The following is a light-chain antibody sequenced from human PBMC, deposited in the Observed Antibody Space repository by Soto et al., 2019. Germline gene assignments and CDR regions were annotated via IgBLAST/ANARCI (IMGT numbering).Light chain of an antibody. CDR2: DVT. Sequence: QSVLTQPASVSGSPGQSITISCTGTSSDVGGYNYVSWYQHHPGKAPKLMIYDVTNRPSGVSNRFSGSKSGNTASLTISGLQAEDEADYYCSSYTSSKTLLFGGGTKLTVL. CDR1: SSDVGGYNY. CDR3: SSYTSSKTLL. V-gene: IGLV2-14*03. J-gene: IGLJ2*01.